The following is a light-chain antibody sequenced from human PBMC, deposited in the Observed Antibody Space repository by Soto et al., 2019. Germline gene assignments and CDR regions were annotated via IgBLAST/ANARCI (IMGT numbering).Light chain of an antibody. CDR1: QSVDSY. V-gene: IGKV3-11*01. J-gene: IGKJ4*01. Sequence: EIVLTQSPATLSLSPGERATLSCRASQSVDSYLAWYQQIPGQAPRLLIYDASNRATGIPARFSGSGSGTDFTLTISSLEPEDFAVYHCQQRLNWPLTFGGGTEVEIK. CDR2: DAS. CDR3: QQRLNWPLT.